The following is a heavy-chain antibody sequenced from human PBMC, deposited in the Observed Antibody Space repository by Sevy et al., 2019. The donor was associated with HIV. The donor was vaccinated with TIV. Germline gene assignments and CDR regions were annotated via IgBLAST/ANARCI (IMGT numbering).Heavy chain of an antibody. D-gene: IGHD6-19*01. Sequence: GGSLRLSCAASGFTFTNFWMSWVRQAPGKGLEWVANVNNDGSGQKYADSVKGRFIISRDNAKNSLYLQMNSLRTEDTAVYYWAGNSGNWGQGTLVTVSS. CDR2: VNNDGSGQ. CDR3: AGNSGN. J-gene: IGHJ4*02. V-gene: IGHV3-7*01. CDR1: GFTFTNFW.